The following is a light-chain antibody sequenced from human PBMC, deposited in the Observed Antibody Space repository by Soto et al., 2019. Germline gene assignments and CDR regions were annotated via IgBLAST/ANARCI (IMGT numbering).Light chain of an antibody. J-gene: IGKJ4*01. CDR1: QGISSY. CDR2: AAS. Sequence: DILLTQSPSFLSASVGDRVTITCRASQGISSYLAWYQQKPGKAPKLLIYAASTLQSGVPSRFSGSGSGTEFTLTISSLQPEDFATYYCQQLNSYSVTFGGGTKVEIK. V-gene: IGKV1-9*01. CDR3: QQLNSYSVT.